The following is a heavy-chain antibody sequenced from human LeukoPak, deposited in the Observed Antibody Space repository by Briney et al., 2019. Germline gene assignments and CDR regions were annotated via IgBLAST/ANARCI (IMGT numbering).Heavy chain of an antibody. J-gene: IGHJ3*02. CDR3: ARKKGNYYGSGSYDDAFDI. Sequence: SCKASGYSFTSHYMHWVRQAPGKGLEWVAVISYDGSNKYYADSVKGRFTISRDNSKNTLYLQMNSLRAEDTAVYYCARKKGNYYGSGSYDDAFDIWGQGTMVTVSS. V-gene: IGHV3-30*19. D-gene: IGHD3-10*01. CDR1: GYSFTSHY. CDR2: ISYDGSNK.